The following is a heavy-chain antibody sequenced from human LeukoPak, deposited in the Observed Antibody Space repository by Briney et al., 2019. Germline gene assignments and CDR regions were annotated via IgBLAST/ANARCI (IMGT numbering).Heavy chain of an antibody. CDR3: ARFPRLGGSGSTSYDI. V-gene: IGHV3-48*01. D-gene: IGHD1-26*01. J-gene: IGHJ3*02. Sequence: PGGSLRLSCAASGFTFSSYSMNWVRQAPGKGLEWVSYISSSSSTIYYADSVKGRFTISRDNAKNSLYLQMDSLRAEDTAVYYCARFPRLGGSGSTSYDIWGQGTMVTVSS. CDR1: GFTFSSYS. CDR2: ISSSSSTI.